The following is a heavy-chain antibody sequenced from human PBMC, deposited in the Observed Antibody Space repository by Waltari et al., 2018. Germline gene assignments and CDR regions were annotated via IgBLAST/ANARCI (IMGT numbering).Heavy chain of an antibody. V-gene: IGHV3-33*08. CDR2: IWFDGTNK. CDR3: ARDRSDSSGYPDY. Sequence: VQLLESGGGLVQPGGSLRLSCAAPGFTFIRDALRWVIKAPGKGLEWVAVIWFDGTNKYYVDSVKGRFTISRDNFKNTLFLQMNSLRAEDTAVYYCARDRSDSSGYPDYWGQGTLVTVSS. J-gene: IGHJ4*02. CDR1: GFTFIRDA. D-gene: IGHD3-22*01.